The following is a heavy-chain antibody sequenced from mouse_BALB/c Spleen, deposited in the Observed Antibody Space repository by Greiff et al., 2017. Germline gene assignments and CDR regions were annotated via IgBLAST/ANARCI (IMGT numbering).Heavy chain of an antibody. J-gene: IGHJ1*01. D-gene: IGHD1-2*01. Sequence: EVNVVESGGGLVQPGGSLKLSCAASGFTFSSYGMSWVRQTPDKRLELVATINSNGGSTYYPDSVKGRFTISRDNAKNTLYLQMSSLKSEDTAMYYCAREIYYGYRERYFDVWGAGTTVTVSS. CDR2: INSNGGST. V-gene: IGHV5-6-3*01. CDR1: GFTFSSYG. CDR3: AREIYYGYRERYFDV.